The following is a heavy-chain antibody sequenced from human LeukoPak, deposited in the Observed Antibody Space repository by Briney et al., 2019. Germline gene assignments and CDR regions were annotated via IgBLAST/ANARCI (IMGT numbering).Heavy chain of an antibody. V-gene: IGHV4-39*01. D-gene: IGHD6-19*01. CDR1: GGSISSSSYY. CDR3: ASPGAVAGTGDFDY. Sequence: SETLSLTCTVSGGSISSSSYYWGWIRQPLGKGLEWIGSIYYSGSTYYNPSLKSRVTISVDTSKNQFSLKLSSVTAADTAVYYCASPGAVAGTGDFDYWGQGTLVTVSS. J-gene: IGHJ4*02. CDR2: IYYSGST.